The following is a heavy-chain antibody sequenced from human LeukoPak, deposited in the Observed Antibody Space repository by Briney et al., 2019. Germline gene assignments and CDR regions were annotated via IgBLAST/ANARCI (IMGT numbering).Heavy chain of an antibody. CDR3: ARVYGDPDY. J-gene: IGHJ4*02. D-gene: IGHD4-17*01. V-gene: IGHV1-2*02. Sequence: GASVKVSCKASGGTFSSYAISWVRQAPGQGLEWMGWINPNSGGTNYAQKFQGRVTMTRDTSISTAYMELSRLRSDDTAVYYCARVYGDPDYWGQGTLVTVSS. CDR2: INPNSGGT. CDR1: GGTFSSYA.